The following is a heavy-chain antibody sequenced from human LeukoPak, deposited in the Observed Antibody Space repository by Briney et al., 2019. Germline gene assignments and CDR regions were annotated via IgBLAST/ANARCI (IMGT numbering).Heavy chain of an antibody. J-gene: IGHJ4*02. V-gene: IGHV4-59*12. CDR3: ARVGHIVAAGTYDY. CDR2: IFYSGSP. D-gene: IGHD6-13*01. Sequence: PSETLSLTCTVSGGSISSYYWSWIRQSPGKGLEWIGNIFYSGSPNYNPSLKSRVTTSFDTSKNQFSLKLSFVTAADTAVYYCARVGHIVAAGTYDYWGQGTLVTVSS. CDR1: GGSISSYY.